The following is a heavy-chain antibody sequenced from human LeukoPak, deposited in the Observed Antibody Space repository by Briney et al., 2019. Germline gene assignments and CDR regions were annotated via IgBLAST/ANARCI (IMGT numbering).Heavy chain of an antibody. J-gene: IGHJ4*02. D-gene: IGHD7-27*01. V-gene: IGHV3-53*01. CDR1: GFIVSSGY. Sequence: GGSLRLSCAVSGFIVSSGYMSWVRQAPGKGLEWVSPIYSGGSTYYADSVKGRFTVSRDNSKNTLFLQMNSLRAEDAAVYYCAKDGGLWVSAHWGDSWGRGTLVTVSS. CDR2: IYSGGST. CDR3: AKDGGLWVSAHWGDS.